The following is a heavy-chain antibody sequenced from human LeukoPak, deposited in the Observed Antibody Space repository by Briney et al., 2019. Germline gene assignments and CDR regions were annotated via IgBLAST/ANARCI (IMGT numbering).Heavy chain of an antibody. J-gene: IGHJ6*02. Sequence: ASVKVSCKASGGTFSSYAISWVRQAPGQGLEWMGGIIPIFGTANYAQKFQGRVTITADESTSTAYMELSSLRSEDTAVYYCATDLVPADYYYYRMDVWGQGTTVTVSS. CDR2: IIPIFGTA. V-gene: IGHV1-69*01. D-gene: IGHD2-2*01. CDR1: GGTFSSYA. CDR3: ATDLVPADYYYYRMDV.